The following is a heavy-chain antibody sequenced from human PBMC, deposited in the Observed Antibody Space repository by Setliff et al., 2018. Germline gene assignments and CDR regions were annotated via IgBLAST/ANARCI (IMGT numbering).Heavy chain of an antibody. V-gene: IGHV4-38-2*01. Sequence: TETLSLTCAVSGYSISSGYYWGWIRQPPGRGLEWIGSIYHSGSTYYNPSLKSRVTISVDTSKNQFSLKLNSVTAADTAVYYCARHVVTMVRAHFDYWGQGTLVTVSS. CDR1: GYSISSGYY. D-gene: IGHD3-10*01. CDR3: ARHVVTMVRAHFDY. J-gene: IGHJ4*02. CDR2: IYHSGST.